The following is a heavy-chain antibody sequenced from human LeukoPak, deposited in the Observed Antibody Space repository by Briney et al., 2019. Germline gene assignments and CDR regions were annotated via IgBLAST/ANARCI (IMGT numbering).Heavy chain of an antibody. Sequence: GGSLRLSCAASGFTVSSNCMSWVRQAPGKGLEWVSVIYSGGSTYYADSVKGRFTISRDNSKNTLYLQMNSLRAEDTAVYYCARGTGTYYYYYMDVWGKGTTVTISS. CDR2: IYSGGST. J-gene: IGHJ6*03. CDR3: ARGTGTYYYYYMDV. D-gene: IGHD3/OR15-3a*01. V-gene: IGHV3-66*01. CDR1: GFTVSSNC.